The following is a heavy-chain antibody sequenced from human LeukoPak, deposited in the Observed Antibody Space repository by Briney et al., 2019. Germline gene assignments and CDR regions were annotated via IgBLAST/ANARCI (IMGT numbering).Heavy chain of an antibody. D-gene: IGHD3-10*01. CDR3: ARVLMVRGVIISYYFDY. CDR2: IYTSGST. CDR1: GGSISSCY. V-gene: IGHV4-4*07. Sequence: PSETLSLTCTVSGGSISSCYWSWIRQPAGKGLEWIGRIYTSGSTNYNPSLKSRVTISVDTSKNQFSLKLSSVTAADTAVYYCARVLMVRGVIISYYFDYWGQGTLVTVSS. J-gene: IGHJ4*02.